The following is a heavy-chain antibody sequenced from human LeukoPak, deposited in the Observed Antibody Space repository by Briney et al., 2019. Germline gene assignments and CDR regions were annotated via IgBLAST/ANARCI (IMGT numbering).Heavy chain of an antibody. CDR3: ARDLSSDY. J-gene: IGHJ4*02. D-gene: IGHD6-6*01. V-gene: IGHV3-48*01. CDR1: GFTFSSYN. Sequence: HPGGSLRLSCAASGFTFSSYNMNWVRQAPGKGLEWVSYISSSSITIYYADSVKGRITISRDNAKNSLYLQMNSLRAEDTAVYYCARDLSSDYWGQGTLVTVSS. CDR2: ISSSSITI.